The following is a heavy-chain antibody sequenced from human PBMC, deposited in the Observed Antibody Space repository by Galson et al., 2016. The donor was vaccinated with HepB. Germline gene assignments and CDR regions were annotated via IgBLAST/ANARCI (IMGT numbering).Heavy chain of an antibody. J-gene: IGHJ2*01. Sequence: SVKVSCKASGYTFTGYYIHWMRQAPGQGVEWMGWINPNSGGTNYAQKFQGWATMTRDTSISTAYMELRRLRSDDTAVYHCARDPEEGYFDLWGRGTLVTVSS. CDR2: INPNSGGT. D-gene: IGHD1-14*01. CDR3: ARDPEEGYFDL. V-gene: IGHV1-2*04. CDR1: GYTFTGYY.